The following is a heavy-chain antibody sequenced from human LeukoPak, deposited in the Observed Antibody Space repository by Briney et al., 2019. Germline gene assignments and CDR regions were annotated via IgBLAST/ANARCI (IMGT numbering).Heavy chain of an antibody. CDR1: GGSFSGYY. Sequence: PSETLSLTCAVYGGSFSGYYWSWIRQPPGKGLEWIGEINHSGSTNYNPSLKSRVTISVDTSKNQFSLKLSSVTAADTAVYYCAREPYSTRGYWGQGTLVTVS. V-gene: IGHV4-34*01. J-gene: IGHJ4*02. CDR3: AREPYSTRGY. CDR2: INHSGST. D-gene: IGHD4-11*01.